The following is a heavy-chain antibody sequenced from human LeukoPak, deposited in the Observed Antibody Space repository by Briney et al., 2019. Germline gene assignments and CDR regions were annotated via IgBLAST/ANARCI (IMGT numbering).Heavy chain of an antibody. V-gene: IGHV4-59*08. J-gene: IGHJ5*02. CDR1: GGSISSYY. CDR2: IYYSGST. Sequence: PSETLSLTCTVSGGSISSYYWSWIRQPPGKGLEWIGYIYYSGSTNYNPSLKSRVTISVDTSKNQFSLKLISVTAADTAVYYCARVIYCSGGSCYDGAWFDPWGQGTLVTVYS. D-gene: IGHD2-15*01. CDR3: ARVIYCSGGSCYDGAWFDP.